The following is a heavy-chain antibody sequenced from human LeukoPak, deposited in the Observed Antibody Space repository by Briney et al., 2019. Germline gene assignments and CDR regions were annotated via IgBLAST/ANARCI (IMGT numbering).Heavy chain of an antibody. CDR1: EASFSSNSAA. J-gene: IGHJ4*02. CDR3: ARQFRNSFDF. CDR2: TYYRSKWYN. V-gene: IGHV6-1*01. D-gene: IGHD5-24*01. Sequence: SQTLSLTCAISEASFSSNSAAWNWIRQSPSRGLEWLGRTYYRSKWYNDYAVSVKSRVTINPDTSKNQLSLQLNSVTPEDTAVYYSARQFRNSFDFWGQGTLVTVSS.